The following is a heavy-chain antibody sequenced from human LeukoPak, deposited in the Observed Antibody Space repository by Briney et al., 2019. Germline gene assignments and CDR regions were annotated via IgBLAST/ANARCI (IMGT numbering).Heavy chain of an antibody. CDR2: IYFSGST. CDR1: GGSISDYF. V-gene: IGHV4-59*08. Sequence: SETLSLTCTVSGGSISDYFWSWIRQPPGKGLEWIGYIYFSGSTNYNPSLKSRITISLDTSRNQFSPKLSSVTAADTAVYYCARVIAVAGTDYFDYWGQGTLVTVSS. CDR3: ARVIAVAGTDYFDY. J-gene: IGHJ4*02. D-gene: IGHD6-19*01.